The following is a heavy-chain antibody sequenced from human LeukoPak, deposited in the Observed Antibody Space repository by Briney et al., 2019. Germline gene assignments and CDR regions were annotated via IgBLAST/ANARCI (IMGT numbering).Heavy chain of an antibody. J-gene: IGHJ6*04. Sequence: GRSLRLSCAASGFTFRTYEMSWVRQAPGKGLEWVSNIGRRGISTWYADSVKGRFTISRDNAKNSLCLQVNSLTVEDTAVYYCARRLPYYGMDVWGKGTTVTVSS. CDR1: GFTFRTYE. CDR2: IGRRGIST. V-gene: IGHV3-48*03. CDR3: ARRLPYYGMDV.